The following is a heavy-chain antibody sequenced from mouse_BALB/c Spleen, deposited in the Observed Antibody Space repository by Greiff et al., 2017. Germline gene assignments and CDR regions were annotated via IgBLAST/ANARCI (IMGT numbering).Heavy chain of an antibody. D-gene: IGHD2-14*01. V-gene: IGHV1S81*02. CDR3: TRRGYRYPYAMDY. CDR1: GYTFTSYY. Sequence: LQESGAELVKPGASVKLSCKASGYTFTSYYMYWVKQRPGQGLEWIGEINPSNGGTNFNEKFKSKATLTVDKSSSTAYMQLSSLTSEDSAVYYCTRRGYRYPYAMDYWGQGTSVTVSS. CDR2: INPSNGGT. J-gene: IGHJ4*01.